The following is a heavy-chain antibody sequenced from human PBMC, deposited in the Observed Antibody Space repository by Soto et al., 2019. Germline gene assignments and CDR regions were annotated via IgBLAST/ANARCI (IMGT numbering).Heavy chain of an antibody. V-gene: IGHV3-23*01. J-gene: IGHJ4*02. CDR1: GFSFASFS. D-gene: IGHD1-1*01. CDR2: IVGSDAKT. CDR3: ANWTNLDF. Sequence: GGSLRLSCTTSGFSFASFSLMWVRQAPWQGLEWVATIVGSDAKTHYADSVKGRFSISRDTSRNTVYLQMNNLRADDTAIYYCANWTNLDFWGQRTRVTVSS.